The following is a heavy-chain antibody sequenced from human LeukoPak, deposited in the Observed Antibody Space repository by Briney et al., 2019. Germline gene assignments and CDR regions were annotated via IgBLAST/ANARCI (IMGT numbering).Heavy chain of an antibody. Sequence: GESLKISCKGSGYNFITYWIAWVRQMPGKGLEWMGIIYPGDSDTRCSPSFQGQVTISADKSISTAYLQWSSLKASDTAMYYCARLAYSTTWSAARFDPWGQGTLVTVSS. CDR1: GYNFITYW. V-gene: IGHV5-51*01. J-gene: IGHJ5*02. CDR2: IYPGDSDT. CDR3: ARLAYSTTWSAARFDP. D-gene: IGHD3-16*01.